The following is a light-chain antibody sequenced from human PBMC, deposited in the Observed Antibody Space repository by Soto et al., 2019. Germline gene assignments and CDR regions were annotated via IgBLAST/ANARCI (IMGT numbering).Light chain of an antibody. CDR3: QQANSFPLT. CDR1: RDVRDW. J-gene: IGKJ4*02. Sequence: DIEMTQSPSSVSASVGDTVTITCRASRDVRDWLAWYQQRPGTAPKVLIYAASTLQSGVPSRFSGSGSGTLFTLTISSLQPEDLAPYYCQQANSFPLTFGGGTKVEIK. CDR2: AAS. V-gene: IGKV1-12*01.